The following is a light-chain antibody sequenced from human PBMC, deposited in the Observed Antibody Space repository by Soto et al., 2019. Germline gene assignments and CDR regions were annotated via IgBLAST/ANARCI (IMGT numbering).Light chain of an antibody. V-gene: IGKV1-33*01. Sequence: DIQMTQSPSSLSGSVGDRVTITCQASQDISNYLNWYQQKPGKAPKLLIYDASNLETGVPSRFSGSGSGTDFTFTISSLQPEDIATYYCQQYDNLLPFGAGTKVDIK. CDR3: QQYDNLLP. J-gene: IGKJ4*01. CDR1: QDISNY. CDR2: DAS.